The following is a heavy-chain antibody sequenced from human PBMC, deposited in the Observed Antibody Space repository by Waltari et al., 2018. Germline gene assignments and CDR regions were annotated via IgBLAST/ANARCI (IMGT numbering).Heavy chain of an antibody. V-gene: IGHV1-18*01. CDR2: ISGKKGHK. Sequence: QVQLVQSGAEVKKPGASVKVSCKASGYTFSDYGISWVRQAPGQGLEWRGWISGKKGHKNHAQKFQGRLIMTEDTSATTVYMELTYLTSDDTAVYYCARERHRLMEEGYLMALDPWGQGTLVTVSS. J-gene: IGHJ5*02. CDR3: ARERHRLMEEGYLMALDP. D-gene: IGHD3-3*01. CDR1: GYTFSDYG.